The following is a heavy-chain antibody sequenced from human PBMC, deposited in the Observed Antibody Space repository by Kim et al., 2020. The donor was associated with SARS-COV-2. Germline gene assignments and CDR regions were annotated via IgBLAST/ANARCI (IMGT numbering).Heavy chain of an antibody. CDR2: T. V-gene: IGHV4-61*07. CDR3: ARPGSVGPIPL. D-gene: IGHD1-26*01. Sequence: TNFNPSLKSRVIMSLDKTKNQFSLKLTSITAGDTAVYYCARPGSVGPIPLWGQGTRVTVSS. J-gene: IGHJ4*02.